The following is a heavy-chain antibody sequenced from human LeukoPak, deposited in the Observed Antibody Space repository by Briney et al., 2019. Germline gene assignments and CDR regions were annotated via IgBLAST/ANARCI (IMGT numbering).Heavy chain of an antibody. CDR1: GYTLTELS. CDR2: FDPEDGET. D-gene: IGHD3-22*01. V-gene: IGHV1-24*01. J-gene: IGHJ4*02. CDR3: ATPPFYYDSSGYRDY. Sequence: GASVKVSCKVSGYTLTELSMHWVRQAPGKGLEWMGGFDPEDGETIYAQKFQGRVTMTEDTSTGTAYMELSSLRSEDTAVYYCATPPFYYDSSGYRDYWGQGTLVTVSS.